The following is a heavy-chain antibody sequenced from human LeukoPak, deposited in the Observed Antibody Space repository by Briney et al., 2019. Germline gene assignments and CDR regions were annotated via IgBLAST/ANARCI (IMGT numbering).Heavy chain of an antibody. V-gene: IGHV4-38-2*02. CDR3: ARESAATFDI. D-gene: IGHD5-18*01. Sequence: SETLSLTCTVSGYSISSGYYWSWIRQPPGKGLEWIGEINHSGSTNYNPSLKSRVTISVDTSKNQFSLKLSSVTAADTAVYYCARESAATFDIWGQGTMVTVSS. CDR2: INHSGST. J-gene: IGHJ3*02. CDR1: GYSISSGYY.